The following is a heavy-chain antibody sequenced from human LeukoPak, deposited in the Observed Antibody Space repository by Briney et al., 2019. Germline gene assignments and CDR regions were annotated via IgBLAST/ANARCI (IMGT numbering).Heavy chain of an antibody. CDR2: ISASGGST. J-gene: IGHJ5*02. D-gene: IGHD3-10*01. CDR3: AQASSDYFGSGSLTS. Sequence: PGGSLRLSCAASGLTSRSYVVSWVRQAPGKGLEWVSGISASGGSTYYADAVKGRFTISRDISKNTLYLQMSSLRAEDTAIYYCAQASSDYFGSGSLTSWGQGTLVTVSS. V-gene: IGHV3-23*01. CDR1: GLTSRSYV.